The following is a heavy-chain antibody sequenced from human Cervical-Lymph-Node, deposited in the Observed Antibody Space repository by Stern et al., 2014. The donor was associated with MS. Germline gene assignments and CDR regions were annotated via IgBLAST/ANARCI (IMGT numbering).Heavy chain of an antibody. V-gene: IGHV1-69*04. D-gene: IGHD3-22*01. J-gene: IGHJ4*02. Sequence: QDQLVQSGAEVKRPGSSVKVSCKASEGSFSRYTISWVRQAPGQGLEWMGRIIPVLGQAYYAQKFQGRVTITADKASNTAYMEMSSLRSEDTAVYYCATDTYFYDGSGYFAAVDDSKSIEFWGQGTLVTVSS. CDR2: IIPVLGQA. CDR3: ATDTYFYDGSGYFAAVDDSKSIEF. CDR1: EGSFSRYT.